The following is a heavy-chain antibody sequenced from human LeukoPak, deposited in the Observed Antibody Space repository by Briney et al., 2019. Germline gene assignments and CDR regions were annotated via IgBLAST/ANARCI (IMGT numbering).Heavy chain of an antibody. Sequence: GGSLRLSCAASGFTFSSYGMNWVRQAPGKGLEWVSAISGSGGSTYYADSVKGRFTISRDNSKNTLYLQMNSLRAEDTAVYYCAKGGLLWFGELFFFDYWGQGTLVTVSS. CDR1: GFTFSSYG. V-gene: IGHV3-23*01. CDR2: ISGSGGST. J-gene: IGHJ4*02. D-gene: IGHD3-10*01. CDR3: AKGGLLWFGELFFFDY.